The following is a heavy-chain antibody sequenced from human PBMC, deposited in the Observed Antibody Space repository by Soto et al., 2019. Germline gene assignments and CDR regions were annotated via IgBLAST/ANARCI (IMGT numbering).Heavy chain of an antibody. CDR1: GFTFNTHS. CDR2: ISDGSGYI. CDR3: ATGDATGPYSSSWSPHY. V-gene: IGHV3-21*01. Sequence: GGSLRLSCAASGFTFNTHSMTWVRQAPGKGLEWVSSISDGSGYIFYADSVKGRFTLSRDNAENSVYLQMNSLRAEDTAFYYCATGDATGPYSSSWSPHYWGQGTLVTVSS. J-gene: IGHJ4*02. D-gene: IGHD6-13*01.